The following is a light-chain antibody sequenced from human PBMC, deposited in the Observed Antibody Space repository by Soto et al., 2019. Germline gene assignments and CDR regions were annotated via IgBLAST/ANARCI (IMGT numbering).Light chain of an antibody. Sequence: QSVLKQPPSVSGGPGQRVTISLTGGNSNIGAGYDVHWYQQLPGTAPKLLIYGNSNRPSGVPDRFSGSKSGTSASLAITGLQAEDEADYYCQSYDSSLSGSRVFGTGTKVTVL. V-gene: IGLV1-40*01. CDR3: QSYDSSLSGSRV. J-gene: IGLJ1*01. CDR2: GNS. CDR1: NSNIGAGYD.